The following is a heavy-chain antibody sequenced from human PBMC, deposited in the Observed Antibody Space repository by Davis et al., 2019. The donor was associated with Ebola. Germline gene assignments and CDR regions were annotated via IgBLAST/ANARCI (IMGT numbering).Heavy chain of an antibody. CDR3: ALATVTTFDY. D-gene: IGHD4-17*01. V-gene: IGHV3-49*04. CDR1: GLTFGDYA. CDR2: IRSKAYGGKA. Sequence: GESLKISCTASGLTFGDYAMNWVRRAPGKGLEWVGFIRSKAYGGKAQYAASVKGRFTISRDNGKNSLFLQMNSLRAEDTAVYYCALATVTTFDYWGRGTLVTVSS. J-gene: IGHJ4*02.